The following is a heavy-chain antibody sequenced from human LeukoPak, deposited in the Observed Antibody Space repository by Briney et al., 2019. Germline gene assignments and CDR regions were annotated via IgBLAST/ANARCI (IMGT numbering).Heavy chain of an antibody. CDR3: ARASRPYYDFWSGYYGYYGMDV. V-gene: IGHV4-30-4*08. J-gene: IGHJ6*02. CDR2: IYYSGST. D-gene: IGHD3-3*01. CDR1: GGSISSYY. Sequence: SETLSLTCTVSGGSISSYYWSWIRQPPGKGLEWIGYIYYSGSTYYNPSLKSRVTISVDTSKNQFSLRLSSVTAADTAVYYCARASRPYYDFWSGYYGYYGMDVWGQGTTVTVSS.